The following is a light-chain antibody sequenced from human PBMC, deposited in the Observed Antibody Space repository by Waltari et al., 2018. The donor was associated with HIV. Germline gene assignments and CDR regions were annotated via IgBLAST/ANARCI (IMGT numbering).Light chain of an antibody. Sequence: QSPLSQPASVSGSPGQSITISCTGVNHEIDYYNFVSWYQQHPGKAPQLIIYGVTRRPSGVSSRFSGPKAGFTASLTISGLQAEDEAIYFCSSFASQGSLMFGGGTTLTVL. CDR3: SSFASQGSLM. J-gene: IGLJ3*02. V-gene: IGLV2-14*03. CDR2: GVT. CDR1: NHEIDYYNF.